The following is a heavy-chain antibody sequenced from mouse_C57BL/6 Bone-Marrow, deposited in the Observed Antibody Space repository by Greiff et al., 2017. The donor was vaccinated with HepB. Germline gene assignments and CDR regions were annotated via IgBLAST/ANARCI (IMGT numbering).Heavy chain of an antibody. CDR1: GYTFTSYW. D-gene: IGHD2-4*01. Sequence: QVQLQQPGAELVKPGASVKLSCKASGYTFTSYWMHWVKPRPGQGLEWIGMIHPNSGSTNYNEKFKSKATLTVDKSSSTAYMQLSSLTSEDSAVYYCARGGDYSYYYAMDYWGQGTSVTVSS. V-gene: IGHV1-64*01. CDR3: ARGGDYSYYYAMDY. J-gene: IGHJ4*01. CDR2: IHPNSGST.